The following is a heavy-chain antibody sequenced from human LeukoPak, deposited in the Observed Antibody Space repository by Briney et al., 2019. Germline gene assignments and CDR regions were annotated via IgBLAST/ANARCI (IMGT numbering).Heavy chain of an antibody. D-gene: IGHD1-26*01. V-gene: IGHV3-30*03. Sequence: PGRSLRLSCAASGFTFSSYGMHWVRQAPGKGLEWVAVISYDGSNKYYADSVKGRFTISRDNSKNTLYLQMNSLRAEDTAVYYCARDRNREIDYWGQGTLVTVSS. CDR2: ISYDGSNK. CDR1: GFTFSSYG. J-gene: IGHJ4*02. CDR3: ARDRNREIDY.